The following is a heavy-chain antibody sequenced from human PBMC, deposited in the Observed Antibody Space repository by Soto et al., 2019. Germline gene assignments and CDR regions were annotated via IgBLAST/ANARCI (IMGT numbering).Heavy chain of an antibody. CDR3: ARGTAYSSSWYGDN. V-gene: IGHV3-48*02. CDR1: GFTFSTYN. J-gene: IGHJ4*02. CDR2: ISSTSNTI. Sequence: GGSLRLSCAASGFTFSTYNMNWVRQAPGKGLEWVSYISSTSNTIYYADPVKGRFTISRDNAKNSLYLLMNSLRDEDTAVYFCARGTAYSSSWYGDNWGQGTLVTVSS. D-gene: IGHD6-13*01.